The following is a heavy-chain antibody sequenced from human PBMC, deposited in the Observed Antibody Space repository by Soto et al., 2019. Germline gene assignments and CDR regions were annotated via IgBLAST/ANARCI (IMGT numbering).Heavy chain of an antibody. CDR2: INPTGASV. J-gene: IGHJ4*02. CDR1: EYTFTPYY. CDR3: ASSAVNGSNVLDS. D-gene: IGHD6-25*01. V-gene: IGHV1-46*03. Sequence: QVQLVQSGAEVKKPGASVQVSCKGSEYTFTPYYVHWVRQAPGQGLEWLGRINPTGASVSYSQKFQGRVTITRDTSTNSVYMVLTSLRFEDTAVYFCASSAVNGSNVLDSWGQGTLVTVSS.